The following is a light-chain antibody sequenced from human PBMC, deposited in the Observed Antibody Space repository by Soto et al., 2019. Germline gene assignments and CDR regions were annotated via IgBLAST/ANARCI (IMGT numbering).Light chain of an antibody. Sequence: QSVLTQPASVSGTPGQRVTISCSGSSSNIGSNYVYWYQQLPGTAPKLLIYRNNQRPSGVPDRFSGSKSGTSASLAISGLRSEDEADYYCAAWDDSLSGRYVFGTGTKVTVL. CDR1: SSNIGSNY. CDR2: RNN. CDR3: AAWDDSLSGRYV. J-gene: IGLJ1*01. V-gene: IGLV1-47*01.